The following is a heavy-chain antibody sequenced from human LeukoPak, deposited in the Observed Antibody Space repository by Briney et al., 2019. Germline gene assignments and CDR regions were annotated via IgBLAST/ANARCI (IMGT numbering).Heavy chain of an antibody. D-gene: IGHD1-26*01. CDR2: INPSGGST. CDR3: ARVQWELLPDY. Sequence: ASVKVSCKGSGYTFTSYYMHWVRQAPGQGLEWMGIINPSGGSTSYAQKFQGRVTMTRDTSTSTVYMELSSLRSEDTAVYYCARVQWELLPDYWGQGTLVTVSS. J-gene: IGHJ4*02. CDR1: GYTFTSYY. V-gene: IGHV1-46*01.